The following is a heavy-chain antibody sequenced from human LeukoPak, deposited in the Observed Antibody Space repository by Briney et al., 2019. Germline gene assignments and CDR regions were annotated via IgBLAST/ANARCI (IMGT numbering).Heavy chain of an antibody. J-gene: IGHJ6*03. V-gene: IGHV4-39*02. Sequence: SETLSLTCTVSGGSISSSSYFWSWIRQSPGKGLDWIGSSYYSGATYYSPSLKSRVTISVDTSKNQFSLKLRSVTAADTAVYYCARDGRRAYYYYYMDVWGKGTTVTISS. CDR1: GGSISSSSYF. D-gene: IGHD1-14*01. CDR3: ARDGRRAYYYYYMDV. CDR2: SYYSGAT.